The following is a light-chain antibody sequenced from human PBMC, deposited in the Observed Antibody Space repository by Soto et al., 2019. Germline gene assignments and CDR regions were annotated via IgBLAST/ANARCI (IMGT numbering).Light chain of an antibody. V-gene: IGLV2-11*01. CDR2: DVD. CDR3: CSNAGSYHFG. Sequence: QSVLTQPRSVSGSPGQSVTISCTGTSSDVGGYNYVSWYQHHTGKAPKLMIYDVDKRPSGVPGRFSGSKSGNTASLTISGLQAEDEADYYCCSNAGSYHFGFGTGSKVTVL. CDR1: SSDVGGYNY. J-gene: IGLJ1*01.